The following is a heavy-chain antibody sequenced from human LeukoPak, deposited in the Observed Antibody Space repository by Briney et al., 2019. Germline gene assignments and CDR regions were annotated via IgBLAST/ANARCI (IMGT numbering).Heavy chain of an antibody. CDR3: ARHGNSSSWYPYFDY. D-gene: IGHD6-13*01. J-gene: IGHJ4*02. Sequence: SETLSLTCTVSGGSISSYYWSWIRQPPGKGLEWIGYIYTSGGTNYNPSLKRRVTISVDTSKNQFSLKLSSVTAADTAVYYCARHGNSSSWYPYFDYWGQGTLVTVSS. V-gene: IGHV4-4*09. CDR1: GGSISSYY. CDR2: IYTSGGT.